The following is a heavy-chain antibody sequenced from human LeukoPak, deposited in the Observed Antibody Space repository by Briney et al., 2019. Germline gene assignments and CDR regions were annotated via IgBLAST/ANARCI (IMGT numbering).Heavy chain of an antibody. J-gene: IGHJ3*02. Sequence: GASVKVSCKASGGTFSSYAISWVRQAPGQGLEWMGRIIPILGIANYAQKFQGRVTITADKSTSTAYMGLSSLRSEDTAVYYCASPASGGSYYSEAFDIWGQGTMVTVSS. D-gene: IGHD1-26*01. CDR2: IIPILGIA. V-gene: IGHV1-69*04. CDR3: ASPASGGSYYSEAFDI. CDR1: GGTFSSYA.